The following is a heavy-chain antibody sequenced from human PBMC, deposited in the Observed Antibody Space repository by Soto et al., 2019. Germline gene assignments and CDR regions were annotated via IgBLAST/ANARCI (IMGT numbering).Heavy chain of an antibody. CDR1: GGTFRNYP. J-gene: IGHJ4*02. CDR2: IFPLTDIP. Sequence: QVQLVQSGTEVKKPGSSVKVSCKASGGTFRNYPINWVRQAPGQGLEWMGSIFPLTDIPDYAQNFQARLTSSANKSTSTAYMELSSLTSDDTAMYFCASGAVVVLNYFESWGQGTLVTVSS. V-gene: IGHV1-69*02. D-gene: IGHD2-15*01. CDR3: ASGAVVVLNYFES.